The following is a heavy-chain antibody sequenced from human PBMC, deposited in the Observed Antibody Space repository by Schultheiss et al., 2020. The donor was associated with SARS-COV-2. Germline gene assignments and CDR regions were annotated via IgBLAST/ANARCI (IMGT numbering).Heavy chain of an antibody. CDR3: ARDFSPHSSGYFP. CDR2: IYYSGST. V-gene: IGHV4-59*01. Sequence: SETLSLTCTVSGGSISSYYWSWIRQPPGKGLEWIGYIYYSGSTNYNPSLKSRVTISVDTSKNQFSLKLSSVTAADTAVYYCARDFSPHSSGYFPWGQGTLVTVSS. D-gene: IGHD3-22*01. CDR1: GGSISSYY. J-gene: IGHJ5*02.